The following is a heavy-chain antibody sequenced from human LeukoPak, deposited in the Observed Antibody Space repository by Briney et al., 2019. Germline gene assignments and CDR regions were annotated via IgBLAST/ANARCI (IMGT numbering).Heavy chain of an antibody. J-gene: IGHJ4*02. CDR2: IYYSGST. CDR3: ARVAVATRLGYFDD. CDR1: GGSISSYY. Sequence: PSETLSLTCTASGGSISSYYWSWIRQPPGKGLEWIGYIYYSGSTNYNPSLKSRVTIALDTSKNQFSLKLSSVTAADTAVYYCARVAVATRLGYFDDRGQGTLVTV. D-gene: IGHD5-12*01. V-gene: IGHV4-59*01.